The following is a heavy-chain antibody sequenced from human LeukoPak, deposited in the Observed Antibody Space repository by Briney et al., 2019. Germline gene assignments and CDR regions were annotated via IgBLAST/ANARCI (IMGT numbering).Heavy chain of an antibody. CDR3: AKELTVTTVTPFDY. Sequence: GGSLRLSCAASGFIVSNTYMTWVRQAPRKGLEWVSAISGSGGSTYYADSVKGRFTISRDNSKNTLYLQMNSLRAEDTAVYYCAKELTVTTVTPFDYWGQGTLVTVSS. V-gene: IGHV3-23*01. CDR2: ISGSGGST. D-gene: IGHD4-17*01. CDR1: GFIVSNTY. J-gene: IGHJ4*02.